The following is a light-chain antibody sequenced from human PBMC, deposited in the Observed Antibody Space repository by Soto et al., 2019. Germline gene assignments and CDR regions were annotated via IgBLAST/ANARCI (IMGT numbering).Light chain of an antibody. CDR2: AAS. CDR3: HMYNSAPTWT. V-gene: IGKV1-27*01. CDR1: QGISNY. J-gene: IGKJ1*01. Sequence: DIQMTQSPSSLSASVGDRVTITCRASQGISNYLAWYQQKPGKVPKPLIYAASTLQSGVPSRFSGSGSGTDFTLTISSLQPEDVASYYCHMYNSAPTWTFGQGTKMEIK.